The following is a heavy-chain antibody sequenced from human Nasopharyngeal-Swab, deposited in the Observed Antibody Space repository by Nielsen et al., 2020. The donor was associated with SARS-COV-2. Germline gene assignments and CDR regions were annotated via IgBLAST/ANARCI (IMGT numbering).Heavy chain of an antibody. CDR2: TYYTGSA. V-gene: IGHV4-31*02. CDR3: ARYPSSSWSSYGMDV. J-gene: IGHJ6*02. D-gene: IGHD6-13*01. Sequence: WIRQPPGKGLEWIGYTYYTGSAYCNPSLKSRVTISVDTSKNQFSLKLTSVTAADPAVYYCARYPSSSWSSYGMDVWGQGTTVTVSS.